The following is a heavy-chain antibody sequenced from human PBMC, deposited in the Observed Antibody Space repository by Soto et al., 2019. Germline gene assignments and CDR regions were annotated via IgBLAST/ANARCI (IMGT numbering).Heavy chain of an antibody. J-gene: IGHJ5*02. Sequence: SETLSLTCTVSGGSISSGGYFWSWVRQHPGKGLEWIGNIYYSGRTYYNPSLKSRVTISVDTSKNQFSLKSSSVTAADTAVYYCARAPWKAPDYGNNWFDPWGQGTLVTVSS. CDR1: GGSISSGGYF. D-gene: IGHD4-17*01. CDR2: IYYSGRT. V-gene: IGHV4-31*03. CDR3: ARAPWKAPDYGNNWFDP.